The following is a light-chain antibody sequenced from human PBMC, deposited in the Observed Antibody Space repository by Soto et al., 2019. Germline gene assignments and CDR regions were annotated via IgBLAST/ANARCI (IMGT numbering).Light chain of an antibody. CDR2: WAS. CDR3: QHYYSSPLT. Sequence: DIQMTQSPSTLSGSVGDRVTINCKSSQSVLSSSNNKNYLAWYQQKPGQPPKVLIYWASTRESGVPDRFSGSGSGTDFTLTISSLQAEDVAVYYCQHYYSSPLTFGGGTKVDIK. CDR1: QSVLSSSNNKNY. J-gene: IGKJ4*01. V-gene: IGKV4-1*01.